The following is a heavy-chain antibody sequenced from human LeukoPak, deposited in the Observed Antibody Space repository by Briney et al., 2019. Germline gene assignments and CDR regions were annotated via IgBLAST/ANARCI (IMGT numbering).Heavy chain of an antibody. CDR3: ARGFSRSQQLVFFDY. CDR1: GGSFSGYY. CDR2: INHSGST. Sequence: RASETLSLTCAVYGGSFSGYYWSWIRQPPGKGLEWIGEINHSGSTNYNPSLKSRVTISVDTSKNQFSLKLSSVTAADTAVYYCARGFSRSQQLVFFDYWGQGTLVTVSS. J-gene: IGHJ4*02. D-gene: IGHD6-13*01. V-gene: IGHV4-34*01.